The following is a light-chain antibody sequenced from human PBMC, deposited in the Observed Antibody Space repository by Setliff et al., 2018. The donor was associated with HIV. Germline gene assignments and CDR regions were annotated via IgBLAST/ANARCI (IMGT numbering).Light chain of an antibody. CDR1: SSDVGSYNF. CDR3: CSYTSSLTYV. CDR2: DVT. Sequence: QSVLTQPASVSGSPGQSITLSCTGTSSDVGSYNFVSWYQQHPGRAPKLMIYDVTTRPSGVSDRFSGSKSGNTASLTISGLQTEDEADYYCCSYTSSLTYVFGTGTKVTVL. J-gene: IGLJ1*01. V-gene: IGLV2-14*03.